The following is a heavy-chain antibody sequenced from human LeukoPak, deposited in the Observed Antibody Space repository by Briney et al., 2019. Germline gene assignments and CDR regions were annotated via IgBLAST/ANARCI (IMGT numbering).Heavy chain of an antibody. D-gene: IGHD5-18*01. Sequence: ASVRVSCKVFGYTFTSHFIHWVRQAPRHSPEWMGWINTGNGDTKYSQKFQGRVTITRDTSASTAYMEVSSLRSEDTAVYYCARGVGYNYGLYYYCMDVWGQGTTVTVSS. CDR2: INTGNGDT. V-gene: IGHV1-3*04. CDR3: ARGVGYNYGLYYYCMDV. CDR1: GYTFTSHF. J-gene: IGHJ6*02.